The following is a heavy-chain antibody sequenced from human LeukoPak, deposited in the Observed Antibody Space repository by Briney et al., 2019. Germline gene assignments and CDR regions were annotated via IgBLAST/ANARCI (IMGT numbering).Heavy chain of an antibody. J-gene: IGHJ4*02. CDR2: INSDGSST. CDR3: ARELGSDSPDY. Sequence: GGSLRLSCAASGFPFSSYWMHWVRQAPGKGLVWVSRINSDGSSTSYADSVKGRFTISRDNAKNTLYLQMNSLRAEDTAVYYCARELGSDSPDYWGQGTLVTVSS. V-gene: IGHV3-74*01. D-gene: IGHD2-21*02. CDR1: GFPFSSYW.